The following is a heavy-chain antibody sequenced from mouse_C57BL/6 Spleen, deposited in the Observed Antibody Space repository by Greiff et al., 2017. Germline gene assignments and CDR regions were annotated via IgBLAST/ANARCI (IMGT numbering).Heavy chain of an antibody. J-gene: IGHJ2*01. CDR1: GYAFSSYW. CDR3: AREGGNYVDY. Sequence: VKLQESGAELVKPGASVKISCKASGYAFSSYWMNWVKQRPGKGLEWIGQIYPGDGDTNYNGKFKGKATLTADKSSSTVYMQLSSLNSEDSAVYFCAREGGNYVDYWGQGTTLTVSA. V-gene: IGHV1-80*01. CDR2: IYPGDGDT.